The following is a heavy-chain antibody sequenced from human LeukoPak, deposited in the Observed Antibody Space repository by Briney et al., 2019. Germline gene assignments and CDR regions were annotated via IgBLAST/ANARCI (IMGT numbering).Heavy chain of an antibody. CDR1: GFTFSDSY. CDR2: IDTSGSSV. V-gene: IGHV3-11*01. Sequence: GGSLRLSCAASGFTFSDSYMSWMRQARGKGREGGSYIDTSGSSVQYADSVKGRFTISRDNAKNSLYLQLNSLRAEDTAVYYCARGNGELHEYYFDYWGQGTLVTVSS. J-gene: IGHJ4*02. CDR3: ARGNGELHEYYFDY. D-gene: IGHD1-26*01.